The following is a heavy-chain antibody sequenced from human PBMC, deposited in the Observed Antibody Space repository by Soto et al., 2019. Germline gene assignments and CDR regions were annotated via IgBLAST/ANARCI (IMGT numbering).Heavy chain of an antibody. D-gene: IGHD5-12*01. CDR2: ISSSSSYI. Sequence: GGALRLSCAASGFTFSSYSMNWVRQAPGKGLEWVSSISSSSSYIYYADSVKGRFTISRDNAKNSLYLQMNSLRAEDMAVYYCARVVPSGYDSLYFDYWGQGTLVTVYS. CDR3: ARVVPSGYDSLYFDY. J-gene: IGHJ4*02. CDR1: GFTFSSYS. V-gene: IGHV3-21*01.